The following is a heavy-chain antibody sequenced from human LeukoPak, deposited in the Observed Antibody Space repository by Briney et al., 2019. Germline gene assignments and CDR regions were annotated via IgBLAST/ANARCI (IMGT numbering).Heavy chain of an antibody. V-gene: IGHV1-2*06. CDR2: TNPNSGGT. D-gene: IGHD3-22*01. CDR3: ARAGTMIVVAPGY. J-gene: IGHJ4*02. CDR1: GYTFTGYY. Sequence: GASVKVSCKASGYTFTGYYMHWVRQAPGQGLEWMGRTNPNSGGTNYAQKFQGRVTMTRDTSISTAYVELSRLRSDDTAVYYCARAGTMIVVAPGYWGQGTLVTVSS.